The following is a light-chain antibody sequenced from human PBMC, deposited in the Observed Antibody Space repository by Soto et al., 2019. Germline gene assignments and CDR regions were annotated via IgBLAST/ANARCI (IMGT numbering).Light chain of an antibody. V-gene: IGLV7-43*01. J-gene: IGLJ1*01. CDR1: TGAVTKGFS. Sequence: QTVVTQEPSLTVSPGGTVTLTCASSTGAVTKGFSPNWLQQRPGQPPRALIYSINKTHSWRPARVSGSLLGGKAALTLSGVQPEEEAVYYCLLWYGRAYFFGTGTKVTVL. CDR3: LLWYGRAYF. CDR2: SIN.